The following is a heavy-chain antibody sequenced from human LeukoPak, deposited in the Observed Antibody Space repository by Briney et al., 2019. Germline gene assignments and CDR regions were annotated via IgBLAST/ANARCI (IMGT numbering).Heavy chain of an antibody. J-gene: IGHJ4*02. CDR1: GGSISSSSYS. CDR3: ARGPLSGVRGVPYYFDY. V-gene: IGHV4-30-2*01. Sequence: SETLSLTCTVSGGSISSSSYSWSWIRQPPGKGLEWIGYIYHSGSTYYNPSLKSRVTISVDRSKNQFSLKLSSVTAADTAVYYCARGPLSGVRGVPYYFDYWGQGTLVTVSS. CDR2: IYHSGST. D-gene: IGHD3-10*01.